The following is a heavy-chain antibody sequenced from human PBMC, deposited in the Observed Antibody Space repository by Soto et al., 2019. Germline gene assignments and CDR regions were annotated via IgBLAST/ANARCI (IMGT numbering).Heavy chain of an antibody. V-gene: IGHV1-69*14. CDR1: GGTFSNYA. Sequence: QAQLVQSGAEVRKPESSVKVSCKASGGTFSNYAITWVRQAPGQGLEWMGGIIPIFNRPHYAQRFQGRITITADRSTGIAYMELSSLKSEDTAVYYCARNSHLRMGWFDPWGQGTLVTVSS. CDR2: IIPIFNRP. D-gene: IGHD2-21*01. CDR3: ARNSHLRMGWFDP. J-gene: IGHJ5*02.